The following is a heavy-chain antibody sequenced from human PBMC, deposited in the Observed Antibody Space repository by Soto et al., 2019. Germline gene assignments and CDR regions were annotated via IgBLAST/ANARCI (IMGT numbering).Heavy chain of an antibody. CDR1: VGTFSSCS. V-gene: IGHV3-48*01. CDR2: ISSSSSTI. Sequence: GARISSWAASVGTFSSCSMNWVRQARVKGLEWFSYISSSSSTIYYADSVKGRFTISRDNAKNSLYLQMNSLRAEDTAVYYCARTLNYGDYGTYYYYYYMAVWGKGTTVTVSS. J-gene: IGHJ6*03. CDR3: ARTLNYGDYGTYYYYYYMAV. D-gene: IGHD4-17*01.